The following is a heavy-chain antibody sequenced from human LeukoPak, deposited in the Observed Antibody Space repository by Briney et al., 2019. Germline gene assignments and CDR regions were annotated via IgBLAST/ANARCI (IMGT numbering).Heavy chain of an antibody. Sequence: GGSLRLSCAASGFTFSSYGMHWVRQAPGKGLEWVAFIRYDGSNKYYADSGKGRFTISRDNSKNTLYLQMNSLRAEDTAVYYCAKAPRIAARLFFDYWGQGTLVTVSS. V-gene: IGHV3-30*02. D-gene: IGHD6-6*01. CDR1: GFTFSSYG. J-gene: IGHJ4*02. CDR2: IRYDGSNK. CDR3: AKAPRIAARLFFDY.